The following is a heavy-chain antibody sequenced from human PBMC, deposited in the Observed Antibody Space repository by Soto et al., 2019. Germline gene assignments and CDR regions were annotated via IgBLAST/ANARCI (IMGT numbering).Heavy chain of an antibody. D-gene: IGHD3-3*01. CDR1: GYTFTNHY. Sequence: QVQLVQSGAEVKKSGASVKGSCKASGYTFTNHYMHWVRQAPGQGLEWMGIINPSGGSTTNAQKLQGRVTMTRDTSTSTVYMELSSLRSEDTAVYFCASSFGVAPYGMDVCGQGTTVTVFS. V-gene: IGHV1-46*01. CDR2: INPSGGST. CDR3: ASSFGVAPYGMDV. J-gene: IGHJ6*02.